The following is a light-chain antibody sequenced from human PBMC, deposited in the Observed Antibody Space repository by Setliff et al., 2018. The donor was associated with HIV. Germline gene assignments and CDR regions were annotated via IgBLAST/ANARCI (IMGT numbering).Light chain of an antibody. CDR2: WAS. CDR1: QSVLYGFNNKNH. V-gene: IGKV4-1*01. CDR3: QQYYNLPYT. J-gene: IGKJ2*01. Sequence: DIVMTQSPDSLAVSLGERATINCKSSQSVLYGFNNKNHLARYQQKPGQPPKLLIYWASTRESGVPDRFSGSGSGTDFSLTISSLQAEDAAVYYCQQYYNLPYTFGQGTKVDIK.